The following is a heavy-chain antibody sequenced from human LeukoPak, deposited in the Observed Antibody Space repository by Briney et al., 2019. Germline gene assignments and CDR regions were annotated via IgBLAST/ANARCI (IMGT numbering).Heavy chain of an antibody. V-gene: IGHV1-8*02. CDR3: ARDLESGSWYGGWFDP. CDR2: MNPNSGNT. D-gene: IGHD6-13*01. Sequence: GASVKVSCKASGGTFSSYAISWVRQATGQGLEWMGWMNPNSGNTGYAQKFQGRVTMTRNTSISTAYMELSSLRSEDTAVYYCARDLESGSWYGGWFDPWGQGTLVTVSS. J-gene: IGHJ5*02. CDR1: GGTFSSYA.